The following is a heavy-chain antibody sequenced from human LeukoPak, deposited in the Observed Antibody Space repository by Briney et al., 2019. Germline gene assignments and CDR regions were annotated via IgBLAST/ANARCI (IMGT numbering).Heavy chain of an antibody. CDR1: GVSISSYY. CDR2: VYTSGIT. CDR3: ARKDLDW. J-gene: IGHJ4*02. V-gene: IGHV4-4*07. D-gene: IGHD3/OR15-3a*01. Sequence: SGTLSLTCTVSGVSISSYYWSWVRQPAGKGLEWIGRVYTSGITNYNPSLKSRLTLSLDTSKNQFSLNLRSVTAADTAMYYCARKDLDWWGRGTLVTVSS.